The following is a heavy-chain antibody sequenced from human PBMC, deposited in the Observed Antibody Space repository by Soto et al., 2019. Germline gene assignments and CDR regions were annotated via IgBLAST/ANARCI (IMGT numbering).Heavy chain of an antibody. CDR1: GGSISSGGYS. CDR2: IYYSGST. D-gene: IGHD3-3*01. CDR3: AREVLRVLEWLPDV. V-gene: IGHV4-31*03. J-gene: IGHJ6*02. Sequence: SETLSLTCTVSGGSISSGGYSWSWIRQHPGKGLEWIGYIYYSGSTYYNPSLKSRVTISVDTSKNQFSLKLSSVTAADTAVYYCAREVLRVLEWLPDVWGQGTTVTVSS.